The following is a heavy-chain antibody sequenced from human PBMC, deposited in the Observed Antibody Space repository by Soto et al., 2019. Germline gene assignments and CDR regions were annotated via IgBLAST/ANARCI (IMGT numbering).Heavy chain of an antibody. D-gene: IGHD4-17*01. CDR1: GFTFSSYE. V-gene: IGHV3-48*03. CDR3: ARGSPYGKFDY. J-gene: IGHJ4*02. Sequence: LRLSCAASGFTFSSYEMNWVRQAPGKGLEWVSYISSSGSTIYYADSVKGRFTISRDNAKNSLYLQMNSPRAEDTAVYYCARGSPYGKFDYWGQGTLVTVSS. CDR2: ISSSGSTI.